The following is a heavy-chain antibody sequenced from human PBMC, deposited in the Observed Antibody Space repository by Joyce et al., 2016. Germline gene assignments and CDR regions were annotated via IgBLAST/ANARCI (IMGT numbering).Heavy chain of an antibody. Sequence: EVQLVESGGGLVKPGGSLRLSCAASGFMFSRDWRTWFRQAPGKGLEWVGRIRSKADGGTPDYAAPVKGRFSISRDDSKSTLYLQMNSLENEDTAVYFCTAMNHKDSFYLWGQGTMVTVSP. J-gene: IGHJ3*01. D-gene: IGHD1-14*01. CDR3: TAMNHKDSFYL. CDR2: IRSKADGGTP. CDR1: GFMFSRDW. V-gene: IGHV3-15*01.